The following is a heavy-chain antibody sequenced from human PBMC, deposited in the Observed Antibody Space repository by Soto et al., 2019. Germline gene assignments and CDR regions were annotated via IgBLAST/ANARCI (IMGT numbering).Heavy chain of an antibody. CDR2: INHNGGT. Sequence: SETLSLTCTVYGGSFSGYYWSWIRQPPGKGLEWIGEINHNGGTNYNPSLKSRVTISVDTSKNHFSLKLSSVTAADTAVYYCARGARYCTGTSCYGWLDPWGQGTLVTVSS. CDR3: ARGARYCTGTSCYGWLDP. V-gene: IGHV4-34*01. CDR1: GGSFSGYY. J-gene: IGHJ5*02. D-gene: IGHD2-2*01.